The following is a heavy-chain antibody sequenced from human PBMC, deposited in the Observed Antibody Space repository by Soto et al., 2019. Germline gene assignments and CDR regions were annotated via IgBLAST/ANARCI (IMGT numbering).Heavy chain of an antibody. CDR1: GFSFNNYA. V-gene: IGHV3-23*01. J-gene: IGHJ4*02. Sequence: EVHLLESGGGLVQPGGSLRLSCAASGFSFNNYAMNWVRQAPGQGLEWVSTISDSGSTYYADSVKGRFTISRDKSKNTLYLQMKSLRAEDTAVYFCAKDVGGHYCTPTSCLYFFHSWGRGTLVTVSS. CDR2: ISDSGST. CDR3: AKDVGGHYCTPTSCLYFFHS. D-gene: IGHD2-2*01.